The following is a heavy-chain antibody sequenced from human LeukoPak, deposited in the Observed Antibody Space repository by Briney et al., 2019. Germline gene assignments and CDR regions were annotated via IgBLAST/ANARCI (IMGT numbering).Heavy chain of an antibody. J-gene: IGHJ4*02. D-gene: IGHD2-15*01. CDR1: GFTFSSYA. Sequence: PGRSLRLSCAASGFTFSSYAMHWVRQAPGKGLEWVAVISYRGGNYQYYADSVKGRFTVSRDNSKNTLYLQMNSLRAEDTAVYYCARDLVGSLIDYWGQGTLVTVSS. CDR2: ISYRGGNYQ. V-gene: IGHV3-30-3*01. CDR3: ARDLVGSLIDY.